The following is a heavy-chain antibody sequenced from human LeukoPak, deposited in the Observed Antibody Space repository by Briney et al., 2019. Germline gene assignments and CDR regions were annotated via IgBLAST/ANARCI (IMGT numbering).Heavy chain of an antibody. CDR2: ISGSGGST. CDR3: ARYDYVWGTHGY. J-gene: IGHJ4*02. V-gene: IGHV3-23*01. CDR1: GFTFSSYA. Sequence: GGSLRLSCAASGFTFSSYAMSWVRQAPGKGLEWVSAISGSGGSTYYADSVKGRFTISRDNSKNSLYLQMNSLRAEDTAVYYCARYDYVWGTHGYWGQGTLVTVSS. D-gene: IGHD3-16*01.